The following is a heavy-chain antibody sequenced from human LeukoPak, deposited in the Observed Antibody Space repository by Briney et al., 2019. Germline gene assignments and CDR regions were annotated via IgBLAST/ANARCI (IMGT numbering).Heavy chain of an antibody. CDR2: IYPGDSDT. D-gene: IGHD3-10*01. V-gene: IGHV5-51*01. CDR1: GYSFTSCW. J-gene: IGHJ3*02. Sequence: GESLKISCQGSGYSFTSCWIGWVRQMPGKGLEWMGIIYPGDSDTRYSPSFQGQVTISADKSISTAYLQWTSLKASDTAMYYCARELTRTYAFDIWGQGTMVTVSS. CDR3: ARELTRTYAFDI.